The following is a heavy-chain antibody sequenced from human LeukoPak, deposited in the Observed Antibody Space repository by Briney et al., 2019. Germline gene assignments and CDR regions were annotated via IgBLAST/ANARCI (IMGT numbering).Heavy chain of an antibody. CDR3: AKDGGSYTPFDY. CDR2: ISYDGSNK. V-gene: IGHV3-30*18. Sequence: GGSLRLSCEASGFSFSTSGVHWVRQAPGKGLEWVAVISYDGSNKYYADSVKGRFTISRDNSKNTLYLQMNSLRAEDTAVYYCAKDGGSYTPFDYWGQGTLVTVSS. D-gene: IGHD1-26*01. J-gene: IGHJ4*02. CDR1: GFSFSTSG.